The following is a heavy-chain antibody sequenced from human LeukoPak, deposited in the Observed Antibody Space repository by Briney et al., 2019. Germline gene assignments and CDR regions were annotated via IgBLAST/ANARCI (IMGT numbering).Heavy chain of an antibody. Sequence: SETLSLTCAVSGGSISSSNWWSWVRQPPGKGLEWIGEIYHSGSTNYNPSLKSRVTISVDKSKNQFSLKLSSVTAADTAVYYCARGRGQMYYYDSSGYWAYWGQGTLVTVSS. CDR2: IYHSGST. CDR1: GGSISSSNW. CDR3: ARGRGQMYYYDSSGYWAY. V-gene: IGHV4-4*02. J-gene: IGHJ4*02. D-gene: IGHD3-22*01.